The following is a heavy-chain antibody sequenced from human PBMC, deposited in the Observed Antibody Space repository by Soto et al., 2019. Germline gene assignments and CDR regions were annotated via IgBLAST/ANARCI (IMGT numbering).Heavy chain of an antibody. CDR3: AGVTSVRGMDV. J-gene: IGHJ6*02. V-gene: IGHV6-1*01. D-gene: IGHD3-10*01. CDR1: GDSVSTDSGV. CDR2: TYYRSKWNT. Sequence: PSQTLSLTCAISGDSVSTDSGVWIWIRQSPSRGLEWLGRTYYRSKWNTDFAVSVKSRITINPDTSKNQFSLQLDAVIPEDTAVYYCAGVTSVRGMDVWGQGTPVTVSS.